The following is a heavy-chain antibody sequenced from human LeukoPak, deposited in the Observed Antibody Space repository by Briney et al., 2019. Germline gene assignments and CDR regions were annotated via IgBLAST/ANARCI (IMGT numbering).Heavy chain of an antibody. D-gene: IGHD6-19*01. V-gene: IGHV4-59*08. CDR2: IYYSGST. CDR1: GGSISSYY. CDR3: ARTLIVKGSGDPQFDY. J-gene: IGHJ4*02. Sequence: PSETLSLTCTVSGGSISSYYWSWIRQPPGKGLGWIGYIYYSGSTNYNPSLKSRVTISVDTSKNQFSLKLSSVTAADTAVYYCARTLIVKGSGDPQFDYWGQGTLVTVSS.